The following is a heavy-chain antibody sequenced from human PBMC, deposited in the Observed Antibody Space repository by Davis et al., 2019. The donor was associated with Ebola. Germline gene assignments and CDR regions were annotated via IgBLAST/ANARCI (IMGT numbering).Heavy chain of an antibody. J-gene: IGHJ3*02. CDR1: GFTFSSYA. D-gene: IGHD1-26*01. CDR2: ISYDGSNK. CDR3: ARTEWELHAFDI. Sequence: GESLKISCAASGFTFSSYAMHWVRQAPGKGLEWVAVISYDGSNKYYADSVKVRFTISRDNSKNTLYLQMNSLRAEDTAVNYCARTEWELHAFDIWGQGTMVTVSS. V-gene: IGHV3-30-3*01.